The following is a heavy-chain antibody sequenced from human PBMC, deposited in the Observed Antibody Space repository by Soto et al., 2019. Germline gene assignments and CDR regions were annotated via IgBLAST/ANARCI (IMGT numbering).Heavy chain of an antibody. CDR1: GFSLSTSGVG. CDR3: APKGGGDRILDY. CDR2: IYWDDAK. D-gene: IGHD3-16*01. Sequence: QITLKESGPTLVKPTQTLTLTCTFSGFSLSTSGVGVGWIRQPPGKALEWLALIYWDDAKHYSPSLKSRLTNTQTTSKNPVAPTRTNLDPVDTATFYCAPKGGGDRILDYWGQGTLVTVSS. J-gene: IGHJ4*02. V-gene: IGHV2-5*02.